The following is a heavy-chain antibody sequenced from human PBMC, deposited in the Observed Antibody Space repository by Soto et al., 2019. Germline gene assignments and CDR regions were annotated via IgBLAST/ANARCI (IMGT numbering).Heavy chain of an antibody. D-gene: IGHD3-16*01. CDR3: ARDTGGSHDY. V-gene: IGHV3-72*01. CDR1: GFIFSDYY. CDR2: TRNKVNSFSA. J-gene: IGHJ4*02. Sequence: EVQLMESGGGLFQPGGSLRLSCAASGFIFSDYYMDWVRQVPGKGLEWVGRTRNKVNSFSAEYAASVKGRFSIYRDASKDSMYLQMNSLKSDDTAVYYCARDTGGSHDYWGQGALVTVSS.